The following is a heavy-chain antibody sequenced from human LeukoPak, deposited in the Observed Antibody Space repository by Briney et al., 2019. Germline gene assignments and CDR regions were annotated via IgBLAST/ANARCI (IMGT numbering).Heavy chain of an antibody. V-gene: IGHV3-30*18. D-gene: IGHD3-10*01. CDR3: AKAWYYYGSGSYGFDY. J-gene: IGHJ4*02. Sequence: GGSLRLSCAASGFTFSSYGMHWVRQAPGRGLEWVAVISYDGSNKYYADSVKGRFTISRDNSKNTLYLQINSLRAEDTAVYYCAKAWYYYGSGSYGFDYWGQGTLVTVSS. CDR1: GFTFSSYG. CDR2: ISYDGSNK.